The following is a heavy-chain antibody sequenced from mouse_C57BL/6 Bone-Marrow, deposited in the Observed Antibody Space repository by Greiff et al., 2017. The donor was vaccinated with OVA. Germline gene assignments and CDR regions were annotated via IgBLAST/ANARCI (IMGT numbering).Heavy chain of an antibody. Sequence: QVQLQQSGAELVRPGTSVKVSCKASGYAFTNYLIEWVKQRPGQGLEWIGVINPGSGGTNYNEKFKGKATLTADKSSSTAYMQLSSLTSEDSAVYYCAREFRYRFAYWGQGTLVTVSA. V-gene: IGHV1-54*01. D-gene: IGHD1-1*01. CDR1: GYAFTNYL. CDR3: AREFRYRFAY. CDR2: INPGSGGT. J-gene: IGHJ3*01.